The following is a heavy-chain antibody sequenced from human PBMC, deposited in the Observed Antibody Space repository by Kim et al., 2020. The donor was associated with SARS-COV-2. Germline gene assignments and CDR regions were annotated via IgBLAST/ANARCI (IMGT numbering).Heavy chain of an antibody. J-gene: IGHJ4*02. V-gene: IGHV4-34*01. CDR2: VNHSGGT. D-gene: IGHD6-13*01. Sequence: SETLSLTCAVYGGSFSSCYWCWIRRPPGEGREWIGGVNHSGGTNYNHSLKSRVTVSSDTSNKQFSLRVSSVTAADTAVYFCASTSNWYTRVFDYWGQGTLVTVSS. CDR1: GGSFSSCY. CDR3: ASTSNWYTRVFDY.